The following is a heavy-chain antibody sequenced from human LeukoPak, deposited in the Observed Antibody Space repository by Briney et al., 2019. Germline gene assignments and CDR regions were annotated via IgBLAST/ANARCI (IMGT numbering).Heavy chain of an antibody. J-gene: IGHJ3*02. V-gene: IGHV1-2*02. CDR1: GYTFTGYY. D-gene: IGHD2-2*02. Sequence: ASVKVSCKASGYTFTGYYMHWVRQAPGQGLEWMGWINPNSAGTNYAQKFQGRVTMTRDTSISTAYMELSGLRSDDTAVHYCARNRDCSSTSCYIDAFDIWGQGTMVTVSS. CDR3: ARNRDCSSTSCYIDAFDI. CDR2: INPNSAGT.